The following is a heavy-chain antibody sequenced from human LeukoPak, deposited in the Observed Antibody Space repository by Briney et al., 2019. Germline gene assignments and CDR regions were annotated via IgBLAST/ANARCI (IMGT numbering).Heavy chain of an antibody. CDR3: ASGGQYCSSTSCRPSVDP. CDR1: GFTVSSNY. Sequence: GGSLRLSCAASGFTVSSNYMSWVRQAPGKGLEWVSVIYSGGSTYYADSVKGRFTISRDNSKNTLYLQMNSLRAGDTAVYYCASGGQYCSSTSCRPSVDPWGQGTLVTVSS. CDR2: IYSGGST. D-gene: IGHD2-2*01. J-gene: IGHJ5*02. V-gene: IGHV3-66*02.